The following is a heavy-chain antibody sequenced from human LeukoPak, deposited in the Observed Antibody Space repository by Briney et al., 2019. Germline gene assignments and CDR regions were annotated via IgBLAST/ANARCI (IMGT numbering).Heavy chain of an antibody. Sequence: PGGSLRLSCVALGFTFSNRYITWVRQAPGKGLEWVSIINSEGSTYYTDSVKGRITISRDNSKNTVFLQMNSLRAEDTAVYYCARDLNSWGQGTLVTVSS. CDR1: GFTFSNRY. V-gene: IGHV3-53*01. J-gene: IGHJ4*02. CDR3: ARDLNS. CDR2: INSEGST.